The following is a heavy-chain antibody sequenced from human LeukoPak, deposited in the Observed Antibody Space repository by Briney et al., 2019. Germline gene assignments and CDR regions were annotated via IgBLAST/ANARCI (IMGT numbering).Heavy chain of an antibody. CDR2: ISYDGSNK. CDR1: GFTFSSYG. D-gene: IGHD4-11*01. Sequence: PGGSLRLSCAASGFTFSSYGMHWVRQAPGKGLEWVAVISYDGSNKYYADSVKGRFTISRDNSKNTLYLQMNSLRAEDTAVYYCARDYYNNYDVGFWGQGTLVTVSS. CDR3: ARDYYNNYDVGF. V-gene: IGHV3-30*03. J-gene: IGHJ4*02.